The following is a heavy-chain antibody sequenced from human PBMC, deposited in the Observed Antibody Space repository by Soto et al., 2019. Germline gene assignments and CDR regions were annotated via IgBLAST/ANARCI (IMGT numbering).Heavy chain of an antibody. D-gene: IGHD2-15*01. V-gene: IGHV3-64D*08. CDR3: VKGGVVAATSGHY. CDR2: ISSNGGST. CDR1: GFTFSSYA. J-gene: IGHJ4*02. Sequence: GSLRLSCSASGFTFSSYAMHWVRQAPGKGLEYVSAISSNGGSTYYADSVKGRFTISRDNSKNTLYLQMSSLRAEDTAVYYCVKGGVVAATSGHYWGQGTLVTVSS.